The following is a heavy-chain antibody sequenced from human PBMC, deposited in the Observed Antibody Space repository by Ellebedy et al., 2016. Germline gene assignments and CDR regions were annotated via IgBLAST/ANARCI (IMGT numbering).Heavy chain of an antibody. J-gene: IGHJ4*02. D-gene: IGHD3-10*01. V-gene: IGHV3-33*08. Sequence: GESLKISCAASGFTFSSYGMHWVRQAPGKGLEWVAVIWYDGSNKYYADSVKGRFTISRDNSKNTLYLQMNSLRAEDTAVYYCAREAGGILWFGEHYFDYWGQGTLVTVSS. CDR2: IWYDGSNK. CDR1: GFTFSSYG. CDR3: AREAGGILWFGEHYFDY.